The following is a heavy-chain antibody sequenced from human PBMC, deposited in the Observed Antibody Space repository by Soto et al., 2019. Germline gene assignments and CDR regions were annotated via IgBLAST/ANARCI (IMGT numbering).Heavy chain of an antibody. CDR2: MSGSGSGT. D-gene: IGHD4-4*01. CDR1: GFRFSTYD. V-gene: IGHV3-23*01. CDR3: VRQAKLTTVTANVGYYYGLDV. J-gene: IGHJ6*02. Sequence: DVQLLESGGGLVQPGGSLRLSCAASGFRFSTYDMSWVRQAPGKGLEWVSVMSGSGSGTYYADSVKGRFTISRDNSKNTLYQQMNSLRAEDTAVYYCVRQAKLTTVTANVGYYYGLDVWGQGTTVTVSS.